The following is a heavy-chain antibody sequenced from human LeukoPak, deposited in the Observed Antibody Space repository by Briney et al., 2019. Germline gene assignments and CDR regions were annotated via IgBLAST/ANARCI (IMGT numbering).Heavy chain of an antibody. CDR2: IIPLVDVA. CDR1: GDSFGKYG. D-gene: IGHD2-8*02. V-gene: IGHV1-69*04. J-gene: IGHJ6*02. CDR3: ARDMSPPGVLVTSDYGMDV. Sequence: SVKVSSKASGDSFGKYGISWARQAPGQGLEWMGKIIPLVDVANYAQRFQGKVTITADRFTSTAYMELTSLTSDDTAVYYCARDMSPPGVLVTSDYGMDVWGRGTTAIVSS.